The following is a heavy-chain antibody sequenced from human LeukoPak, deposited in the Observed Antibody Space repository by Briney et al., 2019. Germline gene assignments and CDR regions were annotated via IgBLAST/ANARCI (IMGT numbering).Heavy chain of an antibody. J-gene: IGHJ4*02. V-gene: IGHV1-18*01. D-gene: IGHD6-13*01. Sequence: ASVKASCKASGYTFTTYGINWVRQAPGQGLEWMGWISAYNGHTNYAQKFQGRVTMTRDTSTSTVYMELSSLRSEDTAVYYCARRSSSSWYYAYDYWGQGTLVTVSS. CDR1: GYTFTTYG. CDR3: ARRSSSSWYYAYDY. CDR2: ISAYNGHT.